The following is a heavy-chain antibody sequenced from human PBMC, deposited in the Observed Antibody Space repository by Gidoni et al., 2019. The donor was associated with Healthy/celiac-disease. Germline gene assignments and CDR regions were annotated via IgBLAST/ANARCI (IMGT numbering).Heavy chain of an antibody. CDR3: ARTLAYCGGDCYSHFDY. V-gene: IGHV3-66*02. Sequence: EVQLVESGGGLVQPGGSLRLSCAASGFTVSSHYMSWVRQAPGKGLEWLSVIYSGGSTYYADSVKGRFTISRDNSKNTLYLQMNSLRAEDTAVYYCARTLAYCGGDCYSHFDYWGQGTLVTVSS. D-gene: IGHD2-21*02. CDR1: GFTVSSHY. J-gene: IGHJ4*02. CDR2: IYSGGST.